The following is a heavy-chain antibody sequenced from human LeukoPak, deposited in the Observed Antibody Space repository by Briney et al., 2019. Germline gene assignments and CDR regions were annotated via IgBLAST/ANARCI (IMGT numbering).Heavy chain of an antibody. J-gene: IGHJ4*02. Sequence: SETLSLTCTVSGASISNNNYYWGWIRQPPGKGLEWIGNIYYSGSTYYNPSLKSRVTMSIDTSKKQFSLKLRTATAADTAVYYCARIEDVTRGYNHAYYFDYWGQGTLVTVSS. D-gene: IGHD5-18*01. CDR1: GASISNNNYY. V-gene: IGHV4-39*07. CDR2: IYYSGST. CDR3: ARIEDVTRGYNHAYYFDY.